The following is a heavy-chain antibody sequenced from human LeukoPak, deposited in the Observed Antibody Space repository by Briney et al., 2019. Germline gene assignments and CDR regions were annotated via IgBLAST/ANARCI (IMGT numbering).Heavy chain of an antibody. J-gene: IGHJ4*02. CDR1: GGSISSYY. CDR2: IYYSGST. Sequence: PSETLSLTCTVSGGSISSYYWSWIRQPPGKGLEWIGYIYYSGSTNYNPSLKSRVTISVDTSKNQFSLKLSSVTAADTAVCYCARHGEDDILTGYLDYWGQGTLVTVSS. V-gene: IGHV4-59*08. CDR3: ARHGEDDILTGYLDY. D-gene: IGHD3-9*01.